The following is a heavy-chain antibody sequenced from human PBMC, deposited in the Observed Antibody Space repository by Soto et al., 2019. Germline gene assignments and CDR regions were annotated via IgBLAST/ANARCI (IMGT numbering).Heavy chain of an antibody. CDR1: GFTFDDYA. V-gene: IGHV3-9*01. CDR2: ISWNSGSI. J-gene: IGHJ4*02. Sequence: DVQLVESGGGLVQPGRSLRLSCAASGFTFDDYAMHWVRQAPGKGLEWVSGISWNSGSIGYADSVKGRFTISRDNAKNSLYLQMNSLRAEDTALYYCAQGYCSGGSCFYLDYWGQGTLVTVSS. D-gene: IGHD2-15*01. CDR3: AQGYCSGGSCFYLDY.